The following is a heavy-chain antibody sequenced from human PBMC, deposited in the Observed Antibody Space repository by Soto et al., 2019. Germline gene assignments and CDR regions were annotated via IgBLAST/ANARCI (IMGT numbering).Heavy chain of an antibody. CDR3: ARGPVLRYFDWLLLWSFDP. CDR1: GGTFSSYA. V-gene: IGHV1-69*13. J-gene: IGHJ5*02. Sequence: GASVKVSCKASGGTFSSYAISWVRQAPGQGLEWMGGIIPIFGTANYAQKFQGRVTITADESTSTAYMELSSLRSEDTAVYYCARGPVLRYFDWLLLWSFDPWGQGTLVTVSS. D-gene: IGHD3-9*01. CDR2: IIPIFGTA.